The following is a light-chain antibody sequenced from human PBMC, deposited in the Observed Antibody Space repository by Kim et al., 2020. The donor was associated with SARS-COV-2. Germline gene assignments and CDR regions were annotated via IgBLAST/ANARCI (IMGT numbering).Light chain of an antibody. CDR1: QSIRRW. J-gene: IGKJ4*01. CDR3: QQHNSYPFT. V-gene: IGKV1-5*01. CDR2: HAS. Sequence: ADEGERVNMTCRASQSIRRWLAWYQQRPGKATNLLIYHASSWESGVPSRFSGSGSGTEFTLTISSLQPDDSATYYCQQHNSYPFTFGGGTKVDIK.